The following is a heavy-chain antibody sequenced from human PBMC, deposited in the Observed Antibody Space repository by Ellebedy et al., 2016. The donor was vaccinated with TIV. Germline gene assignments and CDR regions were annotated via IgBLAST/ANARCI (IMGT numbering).Heavy chain of an antibody. CDR1: GFTFSSYS. CDR3: ARGALGGARGYFDY. CDR2: ISSSSSYI. V-gene: IGHV3-21*01. J-gene: IGHJ4*02. Sequence: GESLKISXAASGFTFSSYSMNWVRQAPGKGLEWVSSISSSSSYINYADSVKGRFTISRDNAKNSLYLQMNSLRAEDTAVYYCARGALGGARGYFDYWGQGTLVTVSS. D-gene: IGHD3-16*01.